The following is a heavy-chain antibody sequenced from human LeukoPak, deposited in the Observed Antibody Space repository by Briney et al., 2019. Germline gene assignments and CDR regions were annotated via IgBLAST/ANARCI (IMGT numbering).Heavy chain of an antibody. CDR1: GFTFSSYS. CDR3: ARDLLGISGSYTDY. D-gene: IGHD1-26*01. Sequence: PGGSLRLSCAASGFTFSSYSMNWVRQAPGKGLEWVSSISSSSSSYIYYADSVKGRFTISRDNAKNSLYLQMNSLRAEDTAVYYCARDLLGISGSYTDYWAREPWSPSPQ. V-gene: IGHV3-21*01. J-gene: IGHJ4*02. CDR2: ISSSSSSYI.